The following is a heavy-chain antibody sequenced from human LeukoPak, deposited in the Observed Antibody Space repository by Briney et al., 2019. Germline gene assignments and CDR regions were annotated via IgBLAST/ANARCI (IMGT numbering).Heavy chain of an antibody. CDR2: ISRSGSFM. CDR3: AKDRDDSSGYPDY. CDR1: GFTFSTYN. Sequence: GGSLRLSCAASGFTFSTYNMIWVRQAPGKGLEWVSSISRSGSFMFYADSVKGRFTISRDNAKNSLYLQMNSLRAEDTALYYCAKDRDDSSGYPDYWGQGTLVTVSS. J-gene: IGHJ4*02. D-gene: IGHD3-22*01. V-gene: IGHV3-21*04.